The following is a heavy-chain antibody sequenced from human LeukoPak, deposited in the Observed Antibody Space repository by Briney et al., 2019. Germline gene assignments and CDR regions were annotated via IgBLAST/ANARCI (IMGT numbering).Heavy chain of an antibody. CDR3: ARRNPGSYSAFDH. D-gene: IGHD1-26*01. J-gene: IGHJ4*02. Sequence: SETLSLTCTVSGASISPDYWSWIRQPPGKGLEWIGYIYHSGSTNYNPSLKSRVTISVNTSKPQFSLKLSSATAADTAVYYCARRNPGSYSAFDHWGQGTLVTVSS. CDR2: IYHSGST. V-gene: IGHV4-59*08. CDR1: GASISPDY.